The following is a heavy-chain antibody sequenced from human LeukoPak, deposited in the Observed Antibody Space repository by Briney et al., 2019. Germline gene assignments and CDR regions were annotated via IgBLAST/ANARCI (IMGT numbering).Heavy chain of an antibody. J-gene: IGHJ4*02. CDR3: AKGHLIYTSGWYYFDY. Sequence: GGSLRLSCAASGFTFSSYEMNWVRQAPWKGLEWVSYISSSGSTIYYADSVKGRFTISRDNAKNSLYLQMNSLRPEDTAMYYCAKGHLIYTSGWYYFDYWGQGTLVTVSS. CDR1: GFTFSSYE. CDR2: ISSSGSTI. D-gene: IGHD6-19*01. V-gene: IGHV3-48*03.